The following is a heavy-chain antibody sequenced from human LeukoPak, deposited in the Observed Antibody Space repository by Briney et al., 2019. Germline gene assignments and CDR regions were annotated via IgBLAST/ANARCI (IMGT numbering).Heavy chain of an antibody. J-gene: IGHJ4*02. CDR2: INYRGTT. D-gene: IGHD4-17*01. CDR1: GVSIGTYY. CDR3: ARLEDYVLEY. Sequence: SETLSLTCSVSGVSIGTYYWGWVRQPPGKGLEWIGYINYRGTTSYNPSLKSRITISVDTSNNHFFHNLMAATAADTAVYYGARLEDYVLEYWGLGTLVTVSS. V-gene: IGHV4-59*08.